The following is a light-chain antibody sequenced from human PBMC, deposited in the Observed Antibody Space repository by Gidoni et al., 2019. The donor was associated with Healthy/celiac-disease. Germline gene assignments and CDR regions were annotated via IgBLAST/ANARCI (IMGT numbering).Light chain of an antibody. V-gene: IGKV3-11*01. CDR1: QSVSSY. CDR3: QQRSNWRLP. CDR2: DAS. J-gene: IGKJ4*01. Sequence: EIVLTQSPATLSLSPGERATLSCRASQSVSSYLAWYQQKPGQAPRLLIYDASNRATGIPARFSGSGSGTDFTLTSSSLEPEDFAVYYCQQRSNWRLPFGGGTKVEIK.